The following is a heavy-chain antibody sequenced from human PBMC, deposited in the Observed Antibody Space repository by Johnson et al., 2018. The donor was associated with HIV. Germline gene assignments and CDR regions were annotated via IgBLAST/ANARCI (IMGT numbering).Heavy chain of an antibody. J-gene: IGHJ3*02. V-gene: IGHV3-30*04. CDR1: GFTFSSYP. Sequence: QVQLVESGGGLVQPGGSLRLSCAVSGFTFSSYPMHWVRQAPGKGLEGVAVISYDGSIKYYADSVKGRFTISRDNSKNTLYLQMNSLRAEDTAVYYCTKGRIFGVVMEAFDIWGQGTMVTVSS. CDR3: TKGRIFGVVMEAFDI. CDR2: ISYDGSIK. D-gene: IGHD3-3*01.